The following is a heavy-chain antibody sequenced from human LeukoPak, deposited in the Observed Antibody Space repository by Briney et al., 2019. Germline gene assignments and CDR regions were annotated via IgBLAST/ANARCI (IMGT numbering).Heavy chain of an antibody. V-gene: IGHV3-7*01. CDR3: ARGELGGIIPDGAFDI. CDR1: GFTFSSYW. CDR2: IKEDGSQK. D-gene: IGHD7-27*01. Sequence: GGSLRLSCAASGFTFSSYWMRWARQAPGKELEWVNNIKEDGSQKYYVDSVKGRFTISRDNAKNSLYLQMNSLRAEDTAVYYCARGELGGIIPDGAFDIWGQRTMVTVSS. J-gene: IGHJ3*02.